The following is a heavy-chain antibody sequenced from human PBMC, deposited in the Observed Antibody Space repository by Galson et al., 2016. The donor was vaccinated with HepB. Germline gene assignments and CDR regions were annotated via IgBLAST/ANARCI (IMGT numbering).Heavy chain of an antibody. V-gene: IGHV4-28*01. J-gene: IGHJ4*02. Sequence: ETLSLTCAVSGCSLSENYWWGWIRQPPGRGLEWIGYIHHSGGTFYTPPHKSRVTMAVDTSKNQFSLKLSSVTAVDPAMYYCAGRSTYGDYDYWGQGILVTVSS. CDR1: GCSLSENYW. CDR2: IHHSGGT. D-gene: IGHD4-17*01. CDR3: AGRSTYGDYDY.